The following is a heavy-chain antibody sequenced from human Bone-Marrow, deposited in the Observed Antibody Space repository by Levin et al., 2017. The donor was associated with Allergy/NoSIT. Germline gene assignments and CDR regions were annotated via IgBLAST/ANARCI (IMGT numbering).Heavy chain of an antibody. CDR3: AKAEVAFDF. Sequence: GESLKIPCAASGFSFSNYAMYWLRQAPGKGLEWVALISYDGYKKRFAESVRGRFTISRDNSKNTLYLQMDSLRFEDTATYYCAKAEVAFDFWGQGSLVTVSS. CDR2: ISYDGYKK. CDR1: GFSFSNYA. D-gene: IGHD5-24*01. J-gene: IGHJ4*02. V-gene: IGHV3-30*18.